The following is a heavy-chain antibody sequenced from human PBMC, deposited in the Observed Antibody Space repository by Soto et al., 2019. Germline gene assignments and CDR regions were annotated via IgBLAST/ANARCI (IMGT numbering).Heavy chain of an antibody. Sequence: SVKVSCKAPRYTFTSNARAWARQAPGQRLKWMDWISTYNGNTNYAQKIQGRVTMTTDTSTSTAYMELRSLRSDDTAVYYCARDEYDFWSGRQIYGMDVWGQGTMVTVSS. V-gene: IGHV1-18*01. CDR2: ISTYNGNT. CDR1: RYTFTSNA. CDR3: ARDEYDFWSGRQIYGMDV. J-gene: IGHJ6*02. D-gene: IGHD3-3*01.